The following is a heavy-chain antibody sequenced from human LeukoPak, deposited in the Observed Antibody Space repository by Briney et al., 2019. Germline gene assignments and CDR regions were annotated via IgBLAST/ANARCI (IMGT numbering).Heavy chain of an antibody. Sequence: GGSLRLSCAASGFTFGAYAMHWVRQSPGKGREGVALISYDGNNEWYADSVKGRFTVSRDNSKNTLYLQMNSLRVEDTAVYYCARGHPHGWELYLDXXXXGTLVTVSS. J-gene: IGHJ4*02. CDR1: GFTFGAYA. V-gene: IGHV3-30*04. D-gene: IGHD1-26*01. CDR3: ARGHPHGWELYLDX. CDR2: ISYDGNNE.